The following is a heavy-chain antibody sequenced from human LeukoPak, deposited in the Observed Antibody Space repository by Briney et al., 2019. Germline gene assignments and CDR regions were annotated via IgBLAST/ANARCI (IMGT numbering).Heavy chain of an antibody. J-gene: IGHJ5*02. CDR3: AQRGGLWFGELLFESYNWFDP. V-gene: IGHV1-46*01. Sequence: GASVKVSCKASGYTFTSYYMHWVRQAPGQGLEWMGIINPSGGSTSYAQKFQGRVTMTRDMSTSTVYMELSSLRSEDTAVYYCAQRGGLWFGELLFESYNWFDPWGQGTLVTVSS. CDR2: INPSGGST. D-gene: IGHD3-10*01. CDR1: GYTFTSYY.